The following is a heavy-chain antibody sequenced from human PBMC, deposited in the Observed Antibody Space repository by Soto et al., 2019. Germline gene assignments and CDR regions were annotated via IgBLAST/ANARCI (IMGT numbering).Heavy chain of an antibody. J-gene: IGHJ6*02. V-gene: IGHV1-2*04. CDR3: ARESNYYGSGSYYNGLLHMDV. CDR2: INPNSGGT. CDR1: GHTFTGYY. D-gene: IGHD3-10*01. Sequence: ASVKVSCKASGHTFTGYYMHWVRQAPGQGLEWMGWINPNSGGTNYAQKFQGWVTMTRDTSISTAYMELSRLRSDDTAVYYCARESNYYGSGSYYNGLLHMDVWGQGTTVTVSS.